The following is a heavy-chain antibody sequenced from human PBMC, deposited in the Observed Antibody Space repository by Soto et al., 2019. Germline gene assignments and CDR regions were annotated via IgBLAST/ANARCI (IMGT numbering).Heavy chain of an antibody. CDR1: GFNFRSYA. J-gene: IGHJ4*02. Sequence: EVQLLESGGGLVQPGGSLRLSCAASGFNFRSYAMSWVRQAPGKGLEWVSVVSTSGSSTYYADSVRGRFTISRDNSKNTLYLQMNSLRAEDTALYYCARDRESDAWYEDYWGQGTLVTVSS. D-gene: IGHD6-13*01. CDR2: VSTSGSST. V-gene: IGHV3-23*01. CDR3: ARDRESDAWYEDY.